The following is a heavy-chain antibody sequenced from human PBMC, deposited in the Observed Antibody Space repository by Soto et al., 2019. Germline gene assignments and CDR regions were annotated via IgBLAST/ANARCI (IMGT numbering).Heavy chain of an antibody. V-gene: IGHV2-5*02. CDR2: IYWDDDK. CDR1: GFSLSTSEVG. J-gene: IGHJ5*01. D-gene: IGHD2-15*01. Sequence: QITLKESGPTLVKATQTLTLTCTFSGFSLSTSEVGVGWIRQPLGKSLEWLAVIYWDDDKRYSPSLKTRLTISKDTSTNQVVLTMTNVAPVDTATYYCAHRRSDCTGGSCYRWFDSWGQGTLVTVSS. CDR3: AHRRSDCTGGSCYRWFDS.